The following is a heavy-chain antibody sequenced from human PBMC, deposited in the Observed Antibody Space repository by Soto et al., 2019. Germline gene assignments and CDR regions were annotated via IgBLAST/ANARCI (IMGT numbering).Heavy chain of an antibody. Sequence: SVKVSCKASGGTFSSYAISWVRQAPGQGLEWMGGIIPIFGTANYAQKFQGRVTITADESTSTAYMELSSLRSEDTAVYYCALRYGWDYYYGMDVWGQGTTVTVSS. CDR3: ALRYGWDYYYGMDV. CDR1: GGTFSSYA. CDR2: IIPIFGTA. J-gene: IGHJ6*02. D-gene: IGHD1-1*01. V-gene: IGHV1-69*13.